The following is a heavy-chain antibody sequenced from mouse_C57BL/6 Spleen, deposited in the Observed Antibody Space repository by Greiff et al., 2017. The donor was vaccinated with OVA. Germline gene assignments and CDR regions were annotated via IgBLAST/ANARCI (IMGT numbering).Heavy chain of an antibody. Sequence: VQLQQSGAELVKPGASVKISCKASGYAFSSYWMNWVKQRPGKGLEWIGQIYPGDGDTNYNGKFKGKATLTADKSSSTAYMQLSSLTSEDSAVYFCAREGRNYYGSSYHWYFDVWGTGTTVTVSS. CDR2: IYPGDGDT. CDR3: AREGRNYYGSSYHWYFDV. CDR1: GYAFSSYW. J-gene: IGHJ1*03. V-gene: IGHV1-80*01. D-gene: IGHD1-1*01.